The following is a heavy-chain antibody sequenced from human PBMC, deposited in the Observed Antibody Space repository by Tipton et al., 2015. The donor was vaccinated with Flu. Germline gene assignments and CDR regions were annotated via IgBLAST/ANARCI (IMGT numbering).Heavy chain of an antibody. J-gene: IGHJ4*02. Sequence: SLRLSCAASGFTFSRYGMHWVRQAPGKGLEWVAVISSAGSTKYYADSVKGRFTISRDNSKNMVFLLMDSLRADDTAVYYCGKDYDGSAYYITADYWGQGTLVTVSS. CDR1: GFTFSRYG. D-gene: IGHD3-22*01. CDR2: ISSAGSTK. CDR3: GKDYDGSAYYITADY. V-gene: IGHV3-30*18.